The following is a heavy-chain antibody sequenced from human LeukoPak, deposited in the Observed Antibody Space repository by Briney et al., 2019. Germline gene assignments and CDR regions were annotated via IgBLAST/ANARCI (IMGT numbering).Heavy chain of an antibody. D-gene: IGHD2-8*01. CDR1: GGSISSGGYH. V-gene: IGHV4-31*03. J-gene: IGHJ4*02. Sequence: SQTLSLTCTVSGGSISSGGYHWSWIRQHPGKGLEWIGYIYYSGSTYYNPSLKSRVTISVDTSKNQFSLKLSSVTAADTAVYYCARDRANGIYYWGQGTLVTVSS. CDR3: ARDRANGIYY. CDR2: IYYSGST.